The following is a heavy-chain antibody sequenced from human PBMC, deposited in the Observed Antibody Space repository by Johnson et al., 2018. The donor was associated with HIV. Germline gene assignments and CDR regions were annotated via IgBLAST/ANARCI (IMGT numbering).Heavy chain of an antibody. J-gene: IGHJ3*02. CDR3: ARDDPGARPGLSVIGAFDI. CDR2: IRYDGSNK. CDR1: GFTFSSYG. D-gene: IGHD6-6*01. Sequence: QVQLVESGGGVVQPGGSLRLSCAASGFTFSSYGMHWVRQAPGKGLEWVAFIRYDGSNKYYADSVKGRFTISRDNSKNTLYLQMNSLRAEDTAVYYCARDDPGARPGLSVIGAFDIWGQVTMVTVSS. V-gene: IGHV3-30*02.